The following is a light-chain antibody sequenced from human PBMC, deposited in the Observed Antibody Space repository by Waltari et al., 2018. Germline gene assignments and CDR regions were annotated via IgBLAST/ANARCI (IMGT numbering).Light chain of an antibody. CDR3: QAWDSTTRV. J-gene: IGLJ1*01. Sequence: SYEVTQPPSVSVSPGQTASIPCSGDKLGEKYASWYQQKPGQSPVLVIYKDNKRPSGIPERFSGSSSGNTATLTISGTQAMDEADYYCQAWDSTTRVFGAGTKVTVL. CDR1: KLGEKY. CDR2: KDN. V-gene: IGLV3-1*01.